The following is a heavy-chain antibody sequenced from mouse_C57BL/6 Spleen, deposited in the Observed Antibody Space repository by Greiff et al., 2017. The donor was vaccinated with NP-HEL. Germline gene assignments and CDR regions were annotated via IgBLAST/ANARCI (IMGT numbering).Heavy chain of an antibody. Sequence: EVMLVESGGDLVKPGGSLKLSCAASGFTFSSYGMSWVRQTPDKRLEWVATISSGGSYTYYPDSVKGRFTISRDNAKNTLYLQMSSLKSEDTAMYYCARHCYGDYGGYFDVWGTGTTVTVSS. D-gene: IGHD2-13*01. CDR3: ARHCYGDYGGYFDV. CDR1: GFTFSSYG. J-gene: IGHJ1*03. V-gene: IGHV5-6*02. CDR2: ISSGGSYT.